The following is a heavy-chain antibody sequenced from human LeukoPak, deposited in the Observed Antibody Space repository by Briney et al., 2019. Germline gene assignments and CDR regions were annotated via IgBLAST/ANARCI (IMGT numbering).Heavy chain of an antibody. J-gene: IGHJ3*02. CDR1: GVSISTYY. Sequence: PSETLSLTCSVSGVSISTYYWSWLRQPPGKGLEWVGYKSGAGRDLYNPSLKSRVTMSVDTSKNQFSLKLSSVTAADTAVYYCARHHFSDYVRLDIWGQGTMVTVSS. CDR3: ARHHFSDYVRLDI. CDR2: KSGAGRD. V-gene: IGHV4-59*08. D-gene: IGHD4-11*01.